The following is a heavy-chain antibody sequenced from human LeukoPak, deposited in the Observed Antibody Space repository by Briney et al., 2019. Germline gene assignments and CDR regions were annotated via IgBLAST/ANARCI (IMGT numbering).Heavy chain of an antibody. CDR1: GGSISSYY. CDR2: IYYSGST. V-gene: IGHV4-59*08. J-gene: IGHJ4*02. Sequence: PSETLSLTCTVSGGSISSYYWSWIRQPPGKGLEWIGYIYYSGSTNYNPSLKSRVTISVDTSKNQFSLKLSSVTAADTAVYYCARHGYSGYPDYWGQGTLVTVSS. D-gene: IGHD5-12*01. CDR3: ARHGYSGYPDY.